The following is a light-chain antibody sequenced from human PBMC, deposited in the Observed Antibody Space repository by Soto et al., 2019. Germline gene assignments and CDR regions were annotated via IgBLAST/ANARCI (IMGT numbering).Light chain of an antibody. CDR1: QSLGGN. CDR2: GTS. J-gene: IGKJ4*01. Sequence: EIVMTQSPATLAVSPGDTATLSCRASQSLGGNVAWYQQKPGQAPRLLIYGTSTRVTGIPARFSGSGSGTEFTLTISSLQSEDFAVYYCQQYYNWPLTFGGGTKVDIK. V-gene: IGKV3-15*01. CDR3: QQYYNWPLT.